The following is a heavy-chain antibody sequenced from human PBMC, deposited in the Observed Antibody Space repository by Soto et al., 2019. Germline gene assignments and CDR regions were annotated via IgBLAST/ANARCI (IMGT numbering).Heavy chain of an antibody. CDR3: TTAQDTQEWFGELPPKYYGMDV. J-gene: IGHJ6*02. Sequence: PGGSLRLSCAASGFTFSNAWMSWVRQAPGKGLEWVGRIKSKTDGGTTDYAAPVKGRFTISRDDSKNTLYLQMNSLKTEDTAVYYCTTAQDTQEWFGELPPKYYGMDVWGQGTTVTVSS. CDR1: GFTFSNAW. D-gene: IGHD3-10*01. V-gene: IGHV3-15*01. CDR2: IKSKTDGGTT.